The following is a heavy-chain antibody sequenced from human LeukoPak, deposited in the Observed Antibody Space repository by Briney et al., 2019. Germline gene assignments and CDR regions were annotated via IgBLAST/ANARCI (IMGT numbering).Heavy chain of an antibody. D-gene: IGHD3-22*01. CDR3: AGPGSSGYYGGYDY. CDR2: IYYSGTT. J-gene: IGHJ4*02. CDR1: GGSISSSSYY. V-gene: IGHV4-39*01. Sequence: KPSETLSLTCTVSGGSISSSSYYWGWVRQPPGKGLEWIGSIYYSGTTYYNPSLKSRVTISADTSKNQFSVKLSSVTAADTAVYYCAGPGSSGYYGGYDYWGQGTLITVSS.